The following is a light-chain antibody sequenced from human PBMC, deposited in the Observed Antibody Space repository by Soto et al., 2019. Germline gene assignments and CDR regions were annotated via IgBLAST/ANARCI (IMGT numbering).Light chain of an antibody. CDR1: NIGSKS. V-gene: IGLV3-21*04. J-gene: IGLJ7*01. Sequence: SYELTQPPSVSVAPGNTARITCGGNNIGSKSVHWYQQKPGQAPVLVIYYDSDRPSGIPERFSGSNSGNTATLTISRVEAGDEADYYCQVWDSSSDPYAVFGGGTQLTVL. CDR3: QVWDSSSDPYAV. CDR2: YDS.